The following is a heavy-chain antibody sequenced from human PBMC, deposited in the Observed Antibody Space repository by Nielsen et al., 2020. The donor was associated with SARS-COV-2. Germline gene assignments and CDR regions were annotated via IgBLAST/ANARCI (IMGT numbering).Heavy chain of an antibody. D-gene: IGHD2-2*01. J-gene: IGHJ6*02. V-gene: IGHV3-11*05. CDR3: ARDHPVVPAARGETYYYYGMDV. CDR2: ISSSSSYT. Sequence: RQAPGKGLEWVSYISSSSSYTNYADSVKGRFTISRDNAKNSLYLQMNSLRAEDTAVYYCARDHPVVPAARGETYYYYGMDVWGQGTTVTVSS.